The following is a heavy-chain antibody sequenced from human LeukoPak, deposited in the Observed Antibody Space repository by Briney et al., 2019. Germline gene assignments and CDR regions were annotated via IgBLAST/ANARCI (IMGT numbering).Heavy chain of an antibody. D-gene: IGHD1-26*01. Sequence: GGSLRLSCAASGFTFINAWMALVRQAPGKGLEWVGRIKAKAHGGTIEYAAPVKGRFTISRDDSKNTLYLQMNGLKTEDTAVYYCTTDGVGVEGATYDNWGQGTLVSVSS. CDR2: IKAKAHGGTI. CDR3: TTDGVGVEGATYDN. CDR1: GFTFINAW. J-gene: IGHJ4*02. V-gene: IGHV3-15*01.